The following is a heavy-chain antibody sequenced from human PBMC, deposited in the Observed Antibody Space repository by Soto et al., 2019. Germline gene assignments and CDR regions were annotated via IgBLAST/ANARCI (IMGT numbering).Heavy chain of an antibody. Sequence: QVQLVQSGAEVKKPGASVKVSCKVSGYTLTELSMHWVRQAPGKGLEWMGGFDPEDGETIYAQKFQGRVTMTEDTSTDTAYMELSSLRSEDTAVYYCATRPHDFWSGYYMPPNYYYYGMDVWGQGTTVTVSS. CDR3: ATRPHDFWSGYYMPPNYYYYGMDV. V-gene: IGHV1-24*01. CDR1: GYTLTELS. D-gene: IGHD3-3*01. CDR2: FDPEDGET. J-gene: IGHJ6*02.